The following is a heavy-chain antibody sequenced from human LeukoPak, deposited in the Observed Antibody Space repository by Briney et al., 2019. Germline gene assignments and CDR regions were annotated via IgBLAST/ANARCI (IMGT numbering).Heavy chain of an antibody. CDR2: INHSGST. V-gene: IGHV4-34*01. Sequence: SETLSLTCAVYGGSFSGYYWSCIRQPPGKGLEWIGEINHSGSTNYNPSLKSRVTISVDTSKNQFSLKLSSVTAADTAVYYCARGGEVPIWGQGTMVTVSS. CDR3: ARGGEVPI. J-gene: IGHJ3*02. D-gene: IGHD1-26*01. CDR1: GGSFSGYY.